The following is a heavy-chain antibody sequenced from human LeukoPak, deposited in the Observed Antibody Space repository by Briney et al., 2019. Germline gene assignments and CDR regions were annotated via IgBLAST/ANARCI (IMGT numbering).Heavy chain of an antibody. V-gene: IGHV3-23*01. CDR2: ISGSGGST. CDR3: AKSNIVVVVAAAPLDY. Sequence: GGSLRLSCAASGFTFSSYATSWVRQAPGKGLEWVSAISGSGGSTYYADSVKGRFTISRDNSKNTLYLQMNSLRAEDTAVYYCAKSNIVVVVAAAPLDYWGQGTLVTVSS. CDR1: GFTFSSYA. J-gene: IGHJ4*02. D-gene: IGHD2-15*01.